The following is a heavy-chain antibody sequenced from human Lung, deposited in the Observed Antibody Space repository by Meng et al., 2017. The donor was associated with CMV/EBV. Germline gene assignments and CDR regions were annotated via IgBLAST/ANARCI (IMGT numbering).Heavy chain of an antibody. CDR1: GFTFSRYE. J-gene: IGHJ1*01. V-gene: IGHV3-48*03. D-gene: IGHD1-26*01. Sequence: GGSLRLSCAASGFTFSRYEMSWVRQTPEKALEWIAYIKNTGDTIYYADSVKGRFIISRDNAKNSLYLQMNSLKAEDTAVYYCARGSGSNWAECFQFWGQGTLV. CDR2: IKNTGDTI. CDR3: ARGSGSNWAECFQF.